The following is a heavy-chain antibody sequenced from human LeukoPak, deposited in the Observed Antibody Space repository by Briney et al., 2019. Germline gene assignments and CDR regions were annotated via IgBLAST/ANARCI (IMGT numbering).Heavy chain of an antibody. CDR3: AKDGGFDWSIVWY. CDR2: ISYDGSNK. CDR1: GFTFSSYG. J-gene: IGHJ4*02. Sequence: GGSLRLSCAASGFTFSSYGMHWVRQAPGKGLEWVAVISYDGSNKYYADSVKGRFTISRDNSKNTLYLQMNSLRAEDTAVYYCAKDGGFDWSIVWYWGQGTLVTVSS. D-gene: IGHD3-9*01. V-gene: IGHV3-30*18.